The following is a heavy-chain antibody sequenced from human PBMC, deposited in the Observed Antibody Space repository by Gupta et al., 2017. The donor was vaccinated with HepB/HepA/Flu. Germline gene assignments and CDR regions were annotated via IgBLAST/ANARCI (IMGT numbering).Heavy chain of an antibody. D-gene: IGHD1-26*01. CDR1: GGSFSVYF. V-gene: IGHV4-34*01. CDR3: ARGRIYSGSPRVAFDI. J-gene: IGHJ3*02. CDR2: INHSGST. Sequence: QVQLQHWGAGLLKPSETLSLPCAVDGGSFSVYFCSWLRQPPGKGLEWIGEINHSGSTNYNTSLKSRVTISVDTSKNQFSLKLSSVTAADTAVYYCARGRIYSGSPRVAFDIWGQGTMVTVSS.